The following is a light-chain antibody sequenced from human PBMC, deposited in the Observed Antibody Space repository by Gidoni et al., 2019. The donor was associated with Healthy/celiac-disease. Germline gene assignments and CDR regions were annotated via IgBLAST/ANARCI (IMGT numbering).Light chain of an antibody. V-gene: IGKV1-39*01. Sequence: DIQMTQSPSSLSASVGDRVTITCRAIQSISSYLNWYQQKPGKAPKLLIYAASSLQSGVPSRFSGSGSGTDFPLTISSLQPEDFATYYCQQSYSTLGTFGQGTKVEIK. CDR2: AAS. J-gene: IGKJ1*01. CDR1: QSISSY. CDR3: QQSYSTLGT.